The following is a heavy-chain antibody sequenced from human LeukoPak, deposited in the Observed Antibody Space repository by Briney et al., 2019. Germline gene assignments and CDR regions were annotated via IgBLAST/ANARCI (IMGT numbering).Heavy chain of an antibody. V-gene: IGHV3-30*02. CDR3: APLYCSSTSCLDY. D-gene: IGHD2-2*01. J-gene: IGHJ4*02. CDR1: GFTFSNYA. CDR2: IRYDGSNK. Sequence: GGSLRLSCAAPGFTFSNYAMSWVRQTPAKGLEWVAFIRYDGSNKYYADSVKGRFTISRDNSKNTLYLQMNSLRAEDTAVYYCAPLYCSSTSCLDYWGQGTLVTVSS.